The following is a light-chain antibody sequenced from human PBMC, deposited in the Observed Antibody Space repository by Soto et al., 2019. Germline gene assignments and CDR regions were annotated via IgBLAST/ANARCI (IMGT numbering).Light chain of an antibody. V-gene: IGKV3-20*01. CDR2: AAS. Sequence: DIVLTQSPGTLSLSPGERATLSCRASQTISNRYLAWYQQKPGQAPRLLIYAASSRATGIPDRFTGSGSGTEFTLTIIRLGPEDFAVYYCQQYDYSWYSVGQGTKLEIK. J-gene: IGKJ2*03. CDR1: QTISNRY. CDR3: QQYDYSWYS.